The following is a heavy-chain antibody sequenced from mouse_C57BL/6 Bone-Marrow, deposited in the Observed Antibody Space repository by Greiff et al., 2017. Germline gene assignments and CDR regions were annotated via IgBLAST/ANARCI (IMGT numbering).Heavy chain of an antibody. D-gene: IGHD4-1*01. V-gene: IGHV1-26*01. CDR1: GYTFTDYY. Sequence: EVQLQQSGPELVKPGASVKISCKASGYTFTDYYMNWVKQSHGKSLEWIVDINPNNGGTSYNQKFKGKATLTVDKSSSTAYMELRSLTSEDSAVYYCALSGSDYWGQGTTLTVSS. J-gene: IGHJ2*01. CDR3: ALSGSDY. CDR2: INPNNGGT.